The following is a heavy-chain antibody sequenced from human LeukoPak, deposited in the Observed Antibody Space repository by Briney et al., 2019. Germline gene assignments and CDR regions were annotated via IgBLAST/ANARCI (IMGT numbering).Heavy chain of an antibody. Sequence: GASVKVSCKASGYTFTSYYMHWVRQAPGQGLEWMGIINPSGGSTSYAQKFQGRVTMTTDTSTSTAYMELRSLRSDDTAVYYCARDTNYGDYVGGAVLWGQGTLVTVSS. V-gene: IGHV1-46*01. J-gene: IGHJ4*02. CDR3: ARDTNYGDYVGGAVL. CDR1: GYTFTSYY. CDR2: INPSGGST. D-gene: IGHD4-17*01.